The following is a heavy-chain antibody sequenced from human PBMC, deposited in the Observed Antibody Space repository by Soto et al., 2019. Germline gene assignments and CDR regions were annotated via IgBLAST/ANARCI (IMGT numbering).Heavy chain of an antibody. CDR2: MNPNSGNT. Sequence: GASVKVSCKASGYTFTSYDINWVRQATGQGLEWMGWMNPNSGNTGYAQKFQGRVTMTRNTSISTAYMELSSLRSEDTAVYYCARASQRRVVSGYFDWLPTRNWFDPWGQGTLVTVSS. J-gene: IGHJ5*02. D-gene: IGHD3-9*01. CDR1: GYTFTSYD. CDR3: ARASQRRVVSGYFDWLPTRNWFDP. V-gene: IGHV1-8*01.